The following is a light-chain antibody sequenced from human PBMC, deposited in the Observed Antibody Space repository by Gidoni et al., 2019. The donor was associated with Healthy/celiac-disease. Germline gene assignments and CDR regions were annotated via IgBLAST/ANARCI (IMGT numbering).Light chain of an antibody. CDR2: LGS. CDR3: MQALQTPRP. CDR1: QSLMHSNGYND. Sequence: DMVMTQSTLSLPVTPGEPASISCRSSQSLMHSNGYNDLDWYLQKPGQSPQLLIYLGSNRASGVPDSFSCSGSGTDFTLKISRVEDEDVGVYYCMQALQTPRPFGQGTKVEIK. V-gene: IGKV2-28*01. J-gene: IGKJ1*01.